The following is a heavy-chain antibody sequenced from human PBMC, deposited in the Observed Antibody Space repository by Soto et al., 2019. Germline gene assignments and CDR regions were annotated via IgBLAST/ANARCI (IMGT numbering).Heavy chain of an antibody. D-gene: IGHD6-13*01. CDR3: ARLSSSPPAPWLDY. J-gene: IGHJ4*02. V-gene: IGHV4-4*02. CDR1: GGSISSSNW. CDR2: IYHSGST. Sequence: PSETLSLTCAVPGGSISSSNWWSWVRQPPGKGLEWIGEIYHSGSTNYNPSLKSRVTISVDKSKNQFSLKLSSVTAADTAVYYCARLSSSPPAPWLDYWGQGTLVTVSS.